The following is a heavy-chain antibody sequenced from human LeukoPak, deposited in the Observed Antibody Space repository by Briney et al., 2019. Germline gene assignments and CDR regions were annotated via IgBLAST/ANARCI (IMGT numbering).Heavy chain of an antibody. CDR1: GYSFTGYY. Sequence: ASVKVSCKASGYSFTGYYVHWVRQAPGQGLEWMGWIKPDSGGTNFAQKFQGRVTMTRDTSISTAYMEVSRLTSDDTAVYYCARTAIVGGIIDYWGQGTLVTVSS. J-gene: IGHJ4*02. CDR2: IKPDSGGT. D-gene: IGHD2/OR15-2a*01. CDR3: ARTAIVGGIIDY. V-gene: IGHV1-2*02.